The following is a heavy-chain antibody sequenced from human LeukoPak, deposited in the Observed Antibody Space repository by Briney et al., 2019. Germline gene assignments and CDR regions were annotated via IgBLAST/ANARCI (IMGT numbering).Heavy chain of an antibody. CDR2: VYYNGIT. V-gene: IGHV4-39*01. CDR3: ARLMTTVAT. D-gene: IGHD4-11*01. J-gene: IGHJ4*02. CDR1: GGPIFSSPFY. Sequence: PSGTLSLTCTVSGGPIFSSPFYWGWIRQPPGKGLEWIASVYYNGITYYNPSLKSRVTISVDTSKSQFALKVTSVTAADTAIYYCARLMTTVATWGQGTLVTVSS.